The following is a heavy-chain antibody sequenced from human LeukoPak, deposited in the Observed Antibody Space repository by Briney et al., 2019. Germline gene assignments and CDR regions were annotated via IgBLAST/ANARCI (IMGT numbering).Heavy chain of an antibody. J-gene: IGHJ4*02. V-gene: IGHV3-9*03. D-gene: IGHD3-10*01. CDR1: GFTFDDYA. Sequence: GGSLRLSCAASGFTFDDYAMHWVRQAPGKGLEWVSGISWNSGRIGYADSVKGRFTISRDNAKNSLYPQMNSLRAEDMALYYCAKGSYGSGSYPDYWGQGTLVTVSS. CDR2: ISWNSGRI. CDR3: AKGSYGSGSYPDY.